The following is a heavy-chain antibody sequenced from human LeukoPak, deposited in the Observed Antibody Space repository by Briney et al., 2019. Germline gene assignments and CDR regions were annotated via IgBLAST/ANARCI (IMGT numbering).Heavy chain of an antibody. V-gene: IGHV1-8*03. J-gene: IGHJ6*03. Sequence: ASVKVSCKASGYTFTSYGISWVRQAPGQGLEWMGWMNPNSGNTGYAQKFQGRVTITRNTSISTAYMELSSLRSEDTAVYYCARGSSSWYLAYYYYMDVWGKGTTVTVSS. CDR2: MNPNSGNT. D-gene: IGHD6-13*01. CDR1: GYTFTSYG. CDR3: ARGSSSWYLAYYYYMDV.